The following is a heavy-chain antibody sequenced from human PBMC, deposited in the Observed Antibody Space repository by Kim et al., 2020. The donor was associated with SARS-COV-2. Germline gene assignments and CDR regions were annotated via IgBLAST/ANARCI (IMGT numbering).Heavy chain of an antibody. V-gene: IGHV4-59*01. CDR3: ARTYGSGSYYNY. CDR1: GXXXXSYY. Sequence: SEXLSLTCTXXGXXXXSYYWSWXRQPPGKGLEWIGYIYYSGSTNYNPSLKSRVTISVDTSKNQFSLKLSSVTAADTAVYYCARTYGSGSYYNYWGQGTLVTVSS. CDR2: IYYSGST. D-gene: IGHD3-10*01. J-gene: IGHJ4*02.